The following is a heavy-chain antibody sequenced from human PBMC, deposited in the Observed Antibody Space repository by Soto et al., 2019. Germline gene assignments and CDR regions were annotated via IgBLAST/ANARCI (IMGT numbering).Heavy chain of an antibody. CDR3: VKGYWKGDV. CDR2: ISGSGGSI. J-gene: IGHJ6*02. CDR1: GFTFSTYA. V-gene: IGHV3-23*01. Sequence: EVQLLESGGGLVQPGGSLRLSCAASGFTFSTYAMNWVRQAPGNGLEWVSAISGSGGSIHYADSVKGRFTISRDNSMNTLYLQMTGMRDEDTAVYHCVKGYWKGDVWGQGTTVTVSS. D-gene: IGHD1-1*01.